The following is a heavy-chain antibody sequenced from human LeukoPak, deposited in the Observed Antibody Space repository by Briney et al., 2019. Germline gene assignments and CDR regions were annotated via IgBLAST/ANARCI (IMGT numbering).Heavy chain of an antibody. V-gene: IGHV3-7*02. CDR1: GFTFSRYW. CDR2: IKPDGSAK. Sequence: GGSLRLSCAASGFTFSRYWMSWVRQAPGKGLEWVANIKPDGSAKCCVDSVKGRFTISRDNAKNSLYLQMNSLRAEDTAVYYCASPPVATGGNVYFQHWGQGTLVSVSS. CDR3: ASPPVATGGNVYFQH. J-gene: IGHJ1*01. D-gene: IGHD6-13*01.